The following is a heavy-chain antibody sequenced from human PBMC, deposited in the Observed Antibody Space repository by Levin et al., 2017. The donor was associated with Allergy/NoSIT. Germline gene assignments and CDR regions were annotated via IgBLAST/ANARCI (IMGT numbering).Heavy chain of an antibody. CDR3: ARVRGRQEWLVLGDEAFDI. V-gene: IGHV1-18*01. CDR2: ISAYNGNT. D-gene: IGHD6-19*01. Sequence: GESLKISCKASGYTFTSYGISWVRQAPGQGLEWMGWISAYNGNTNYAQKLQGRVTMTTDTSTSTAYMELRSLRSDDTAVYYCARVRGRQEWLVLGDEAFDIWGQGTMVTVSS. CDR1: GYTFTSYG. J-gene: IGHJ3*02.